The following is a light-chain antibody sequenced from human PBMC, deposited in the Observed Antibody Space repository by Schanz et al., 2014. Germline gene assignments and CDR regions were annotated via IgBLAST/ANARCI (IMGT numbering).Light chain of an antibody. CDR1: SSDVGSSKY. CDR2: EVS. Sequence: QSVLTQPASVSASLGQSITISCTGSSSDVGSSKYVSWYQQFPGKAPKPLIYEVSVRLSGVSSRFSGSKSGNTASLTISGLQAEDEADYYCSSYTSSSTPFVFGTGTKLTVL. J-gene: IGLJ1*01. V-gene: IGLV2-14*03. CDR3: SSYTSSSTPFV.